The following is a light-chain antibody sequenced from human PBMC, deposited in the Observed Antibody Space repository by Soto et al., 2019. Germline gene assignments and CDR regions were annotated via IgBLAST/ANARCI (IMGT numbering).Light chain of an antibody. V-gene: IGLV2-8*01. CDR1: SSDVGAYIF. CDR3: VSFAGGTDV. Sequence: QSALTRPPSASGSPGQSVTISCTGTSSDVGAYIFVSWYQQHPGKAPKLMVYDVNRRPPGVPDRFFGSKSGNTASLTVSGLQAEDEADYYCVSFAGGTDVFGTGTKVTVL. CDR2: DVN. J-gene: IGLJ1*01.